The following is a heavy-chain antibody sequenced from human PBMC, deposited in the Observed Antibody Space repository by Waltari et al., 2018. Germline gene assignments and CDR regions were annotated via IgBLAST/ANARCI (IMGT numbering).Heavy chain of an antibody. Sequence: QVQLVESGGGVVQPGRSLRLSCAASGFPFRSYGMPWVRRPPGKGLEWVAVIWYDGSNKYYADSVKGRFTISRDNSKNTLYLQMNSLRAEDTAVYYCARDRRTTVTTSLGYWGQGTLVTVSS. V-gene: IGHV3-33*01. CDR1: GFPFRSYG. D-gene: IGHD4-17*01. J-gene: IGHJ4*02. CDR2: IWYDGSNK. CDR3: ARDRRTTVTTSLGY.